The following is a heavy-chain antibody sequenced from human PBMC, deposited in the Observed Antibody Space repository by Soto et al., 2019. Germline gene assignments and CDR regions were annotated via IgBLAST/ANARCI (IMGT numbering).Heavy chain of an antibody. Sequence: PSETLSVTCTVSGGSIGSSSYYWGWIRQPPGKGLEWIGSIYYSGSTNYNPSLKSRVTISVDTSKNQFSLKLSSVTAADTAVYYCARLTYYYGEGSPLYGMDVWRQGATVTVSS. D-gene: IGHD3-10*01. CDR1: GGSIGSSSYY. CDR2: IYYSGST. V-gene: IGHV4-39*07. CDR3: ARLTYYYGEGSPLYGMDV. J-gene: IGHJ6*02.